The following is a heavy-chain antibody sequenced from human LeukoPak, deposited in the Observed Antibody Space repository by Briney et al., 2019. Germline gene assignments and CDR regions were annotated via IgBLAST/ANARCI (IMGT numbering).Heavy chain of an antibody. Sequence: PSETLSLTCTVSGGSISSYYWSWIRQPPGKGLEGIGYIYYSGSTNYNPSLKSRVTISVDTSKNQFSLKLSSVTAADTAVYYCARLARNYYDSSGYYRTFDYWGQGTLVTVSS. CDR2: IYYSGST. J-gene: IGHJ4*02. CDR3: ARLARNYYDSSGYYRTFDY. D-gene: IGHD3-22*01. V-gene: IGHV4-59*08. CDR1: GGSISSYY.